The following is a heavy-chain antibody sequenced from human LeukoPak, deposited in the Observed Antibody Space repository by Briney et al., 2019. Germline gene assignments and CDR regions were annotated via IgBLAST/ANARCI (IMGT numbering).Heavy chain of an antibody. CDR2: TYYRSKWCN. Sequence: SQTLSLTCAISGDSVSSKNAAWNWIRQSPSRGLEWLGRTYYRSKWCNEYAVSVKSRVTINPDTSKNQFSLQLNSMTPEDTAVYYCARTAMRVVDSWGQGTLVTVSS. D-gene: IGHD5-18*01. CDR3: ARTAMRVVDS. V-gene: IGHV6-1*01. J-gene: IGHJ4*02. CDR1: GDSVSSKNAA.